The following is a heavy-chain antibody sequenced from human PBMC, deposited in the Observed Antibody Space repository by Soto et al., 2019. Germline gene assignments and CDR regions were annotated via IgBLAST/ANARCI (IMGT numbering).Heavy chain of an antibody. Sequence: SVKVSCKASGGTFSSYAISWVRQAPGQGLEWMGGIIPIFGTANYAQKFQGRVTITADESTSTAYMELSSLRSEDTAVYYCATDGVPYYYDSSGYYRFDYWGQGTLVTVSS. CDR3: ATDGVPYYYDSSGYYRFDY. CDR2: IIPIFGTA. V-gene: IGHV1-69*13. J-gene: IGHJ4*02. D-gene: IGHD3-22*01. CDR1: GGTFSSYA.